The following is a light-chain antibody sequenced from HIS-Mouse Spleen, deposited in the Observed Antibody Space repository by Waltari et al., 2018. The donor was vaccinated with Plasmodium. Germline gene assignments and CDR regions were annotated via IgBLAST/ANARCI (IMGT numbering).Light chain of an antibody. CDR3: SSYTSSSTWV. J-gene: IGLJ3*02. V-gene: IGLV2-14*01. CDR2: EVS. Sequence: QSALTQPAPVSGSPGQSITISCTGTSSDGGGYNYVPWYQQHPGKAPKLMIYEVSNRPSGVSNRFSGSKSGNTASLTISGLQAEDEADYYCSSYTSSSTWVFGGGTKLTVL. CDR1: SSDGGGYNY.